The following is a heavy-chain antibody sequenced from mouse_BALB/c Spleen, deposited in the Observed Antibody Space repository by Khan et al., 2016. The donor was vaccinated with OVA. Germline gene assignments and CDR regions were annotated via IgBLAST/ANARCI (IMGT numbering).Heavy chain of an antibody. D-gene: IGHD2-2*01. CDR2: LLYSGTN. V-gene: IGHV3-5*02. Sequence: EVQLQESGPGLVKPSQTVSLTCTVTGISITTGNYRWSWIRHFPGNKLEWIGYLLYSGTNNYNPFLTSRTSITRDTSKNGFLLEMNFLTTEDTVTYYCSRDVVGFDSYYFNYWAQGTILTVSS. CDR3: SRDVVGFDSYYFNY. J-gene: IGHJ2*01. CDR1: GISITTGNYR.